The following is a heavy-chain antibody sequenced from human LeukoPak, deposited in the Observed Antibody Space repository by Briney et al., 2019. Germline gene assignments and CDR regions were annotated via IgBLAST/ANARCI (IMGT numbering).Heavy chain of an antibody. CDR1: GFTFSDHY. V-gene: IGHV3-72*01. Sequence: GGSLRLSCAASGFTFSDHYMDWVRQAPGKGLEWVGRTSNKADSYTTHYAASVRGRFTISRADSKNSLYLQMNSLKSEDTAVYYCARVGSTWSFDYWGQGTLVTVSS. D-gene: IGHD6-13*01. J-gene: IGHJ4*02. CDR3: ARVGSTWSFDY. CDR2: TSNKADSYTT.